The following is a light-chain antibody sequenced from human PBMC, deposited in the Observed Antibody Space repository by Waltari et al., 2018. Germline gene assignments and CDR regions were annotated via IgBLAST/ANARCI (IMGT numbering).Light chain of an antibody. CDR1: QDLYTT. Sequence: DIQLTQSPSAISASTGDSITITCRASQDLYTTLAWFRQSEGEVPKRLIHGASSLDAGVSSRFSGHESGTEFTLIISNVQPEDSATYYCLQHSAYPWTFGQGTKVEIK. CDR2: GAS. J-gene: IGKJ1*01. CDR3: LQHSAYPWT. V-gene: IGKV1-17*03.